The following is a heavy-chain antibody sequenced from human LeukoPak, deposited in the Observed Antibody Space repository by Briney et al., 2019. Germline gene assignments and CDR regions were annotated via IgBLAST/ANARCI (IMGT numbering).Heavy chain of an antibody. CDR3: ARGSGWSEYYAMDV. CDR2: INAGEGKT. V-gene: IGHV1-3*01. CDR1: GYIFANYG. D-gene: IGHD6-19*01. Sequence: ASVKVSCKASGYIFANYGMHWVRQAPGQGPKWMGWINAGEGKTKYLQKYQDRVTISRVTSASTAYMELSSLRSEDTAVYYCARGSGWSEYYAMDVWGQGTTVIVSS. J-gene: IGHJ6*02.